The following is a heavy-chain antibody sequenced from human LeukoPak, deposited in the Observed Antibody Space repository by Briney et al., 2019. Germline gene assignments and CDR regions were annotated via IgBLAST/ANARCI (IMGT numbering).Heavy chain of an antibody. D-gene: IGHD1-14*01. CDR1: GFTFSSYA. J-gene: IGHJ6*02. CDR2: ISGSGGTT. CDR3: AKDPLSPEYYYYYYGMGV. Sequence: GGSLRLSCAASGFTFSSYAMSWVRQAPGKGLEWVSAISGSGGTTYYADSVKGRFTISRDNSKNTLYLQMNSLRAEDTAVYYCAKDPLSPEYYYYYYGMGVWGQGTTVTVSS. V-gene: IGHV3-23*01.